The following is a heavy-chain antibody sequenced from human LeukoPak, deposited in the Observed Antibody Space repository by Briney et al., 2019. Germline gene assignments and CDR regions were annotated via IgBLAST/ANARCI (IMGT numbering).Heavy chain of an antibody. CDR2: IYTSGST. Sequence: SETLSLTCTVSGGSISSYYWSWIRQAAGKGLEWIGRIYTSGSTNYNPSLKSRVTMSVDTSKNQFSLKLSSVTAADTAVYYCARVSFGVPYYYMDVWGKGTTVTVSS. CDR1: GGSISSYY. CDR3: ARVSFGVPYYYMDV. V-gene: IGHV4-4*07. D-gene: IGHD3-3*01. J-gene: IGHJ6*03.